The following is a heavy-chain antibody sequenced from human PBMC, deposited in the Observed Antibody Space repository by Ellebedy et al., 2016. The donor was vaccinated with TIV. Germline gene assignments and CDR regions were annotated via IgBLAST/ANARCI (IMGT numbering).Heavy chain of an antibody. D-gene: IGHD3-10*01. CDR1: GFSFRSYW. J-gene: IGHJ4*02. V-gene: IGHV3-7*01. CDR3: ARSLGYYGPRYHLDY. Sequence: GESLKISCAASGFSFRSYWMSWVRQAPGKGLEWVANIYQDGSVQYYLDSVKGRFTISRDNAINSLFLQMNSLRAEDTAVYYCARSLGYYGPRYHLDYWGQGTLVTVSS. CDR2: IYQDGSVQ.